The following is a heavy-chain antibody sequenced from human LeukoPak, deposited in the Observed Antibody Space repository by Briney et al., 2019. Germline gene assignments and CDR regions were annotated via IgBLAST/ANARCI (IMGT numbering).Heavy chain of an antibody. V-gene: IGHV5-51*01. CDR3: ARHNNWGFDY. Sequence: GESLKISCKASGYSFASYLIGWVFQMSGMGLVRMAIIHPNDASIISSPSFQGQVTISTDKSINTAYLQWSTLKASDTAIYYCARHNNWGFDYWDRGTLLTVSS. J-gene: IGHJ4*02. CDR2: IHPNDASI. CDR1: GYSFASYL. D-gene: IGHD7-27*01.